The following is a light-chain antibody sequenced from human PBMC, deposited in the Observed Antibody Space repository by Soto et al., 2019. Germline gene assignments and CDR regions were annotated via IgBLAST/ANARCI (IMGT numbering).Light chain of an antibody. J-gene: IGLJ1*01. CDR3: AAWDDSLNGLYV. V-gene: IGLV1-44*01. CDR2: SDN. Sequence: QTVLTQPRAASGTPGQRVTISCSGSSSNIGRNTVNWYQQFPGTAPKLLIYSDNQRPSGVADRFSGSKSGTSASLAISGLQSEDEADYFCAAWDDSLNGLYVFGTGTKVTVL. CDR1: SSNIGRNT.